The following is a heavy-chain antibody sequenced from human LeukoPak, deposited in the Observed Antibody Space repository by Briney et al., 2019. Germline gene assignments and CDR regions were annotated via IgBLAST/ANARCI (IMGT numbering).Heavy chain of an antibody. CDR3: AKVRVASNYFDY. Sequence: PGGSLRLSCAASGFTFSSYAMSWVRQAPGKGLEWVSAISGSGGSTYYADSVKGRFTISRDNSKNTLYLQMNSLRAEDSAVYYCAKVRVASNYFDYWGQGTLVTVSS. CDR2: ISGSGGST. D-gene: IGHD2-21*01. J-gene: IGHJ4*02. V-gene: IGHV3-23*01. CDR1: GFTFSSYA.